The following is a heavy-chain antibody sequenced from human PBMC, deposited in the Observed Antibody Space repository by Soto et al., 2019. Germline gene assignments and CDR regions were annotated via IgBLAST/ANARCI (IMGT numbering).Heavy chain of an antibody. V-gene: IGHV4-59*01. D-gene: IGHD3-16*01. CDR2: IHYTGRT. CDR1: GGSINNYY. CDR3: ARVSDWTPGGLNAVSP. J-gene: IGHJ5*02. Sequence: QVRLQESGPGLVKPSETLSLTCTVSGGSINNYYWNWIRQSAGKGLEWIGYIHYTGRTTYNPSFQSRVTRSVDTSKNQVSLRLNFVTAADTATYFCARVSDWTPGGLNAVSPWGQGTLVTVSS.